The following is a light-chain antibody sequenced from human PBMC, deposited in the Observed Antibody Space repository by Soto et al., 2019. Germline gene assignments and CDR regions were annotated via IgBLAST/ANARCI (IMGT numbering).Light chain of an antibody. CDR3: QQYYSNPELT. CDR1: QSLLYSSNNKNY. CDR2: WAS. Sequence: IVMTQSPDSLAVSLGESATINCKSSQSLLYSSNNKNYLAWFQHKPGQPPKLLLYWASTRESGVPDRFSGSGSGTDFTLTISSLQAEDVAVYYCQQYYSNPELTFGGGTKVDIK. J-gene: IGKJ4*01. V-gene: IGKV4-1*01.